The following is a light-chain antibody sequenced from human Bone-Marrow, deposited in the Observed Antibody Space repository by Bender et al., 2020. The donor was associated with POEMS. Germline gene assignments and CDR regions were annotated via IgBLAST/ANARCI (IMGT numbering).Light chain of an antibody. CDR2: GYN. CDR1: SSNTGSGYD. CDR3: SSYVGGNLRV. J-gene: IGLJ3*02. Sequence: QSVLTQPPSVSGAPGQRVTVSCTGSSSNTGSGYDINWYQHLPGTAPKLLIYGYNNRPSGVPDRFSGSKSGNTASLTVSGLQAEDEADYYCSSYVGGNLRVFGGGTRLTVL. V-gene: IGLV1-40*01.